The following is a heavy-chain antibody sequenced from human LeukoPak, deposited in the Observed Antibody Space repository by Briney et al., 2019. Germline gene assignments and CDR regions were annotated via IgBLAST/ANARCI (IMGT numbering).Heavy chain of an antibody. Sequence: SETLSLTCAVYGGSFSGYYWSWLRQPPGKGLEWIGEINHSGSTNYNPSLKSRVTISVDTSKNQFSLKLSSVTAADTAVYYCARVGYDFWSGYPLGMDVWGKGTTVTVSS. CDR2: INHSGST. CDR3: ARVGYDFWSGYPLGMDV. D-gene: IGHD3-3*01. V-gene: IGHV4-34*01. CDR1: GGSFSGYY. J-gene: IGHJ6*03.